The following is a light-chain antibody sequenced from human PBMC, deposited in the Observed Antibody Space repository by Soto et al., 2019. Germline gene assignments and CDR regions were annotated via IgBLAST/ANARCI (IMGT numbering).Light chain of an antibody. CDR2: EVT. Sequence: QSVLTQPPSASGSPGQSVTISCTGTSSDVGAYKYVSWYQQYPGKAPKLMIYEVTKRPSGVPDRFSGSKSGNTASLTVCGLQAEDEADYYCTSYVGNDIWVFGGGTKLTVL. J-gene: IGLJ3*02. V-gene: IGLV2-8*01. CDR1: SSDVGAYKY. CDR3: TSYVGNDIWV.